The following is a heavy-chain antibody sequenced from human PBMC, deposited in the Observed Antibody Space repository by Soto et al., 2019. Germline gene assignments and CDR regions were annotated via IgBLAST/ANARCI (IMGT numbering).Heavy chain of an antibody. V-gene: IGHV3-30*03. D-gene: IGHD4-17*01. CDR2: ISYDGGKT. Sequence: QVQLVESGGGVVQPRSSLRLSCAASGFTFSRYGIHWVRQSPGKGLEWVSFISYDGGKTDYVDSVRGRFTISRDNSNNILYLQMRSLRAEDTAVYFCAREVRANLNDFGDYEWFDPWGQGTLVTVSS. CDR1: GFTFSRYG. J-gene: IGHJ5*02. CDR3: AREVRANLNDFGDYEWFDP.